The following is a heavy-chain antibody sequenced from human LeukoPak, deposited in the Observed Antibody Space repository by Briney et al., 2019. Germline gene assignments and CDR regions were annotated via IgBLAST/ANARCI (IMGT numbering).Heavy chain of an antibody. J-gene: IGHJ4*02. CDR1: GFTFSTYA. V-gene: IGHV3-23*01. CDR3: AKHDYDGWYCFGR. CDR2: ISGGGGRT. Sequence: GGSLRLSCSASGFTFSTYAMSWVRQAPGKGLEWVSAISGGGGRTYYADSVKGRFTISRDNSENTLSLQMNSLRAEDTAVYYCAKHDYDGWYCFGRWGQGALVTVSS. D-gene: IGHD6-19*01.